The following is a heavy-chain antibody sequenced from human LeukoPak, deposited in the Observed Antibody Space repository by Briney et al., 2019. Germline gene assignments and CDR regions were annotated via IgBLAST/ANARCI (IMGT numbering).Heavy chain of an antibody. Sequence: SETLSLTCAVYGGSFSAYYWSWIRQPPGKGLEWIGEINHSGSTNHNPSLKSRVTISVDTSKNQFSLKLSSVPAADTAVYYCARYGKGRWLTSTRPFWYFDLWGRGTLVTVSS. CDR1: GGSFSAYY. CDR3: ARYGKGRWLTSTRPFWYFDL. J-gene: IGHJ2*01. D-gene: IGHD5-24*01. CDR2: INHSGST. V-gene: IGHV4-34*01.